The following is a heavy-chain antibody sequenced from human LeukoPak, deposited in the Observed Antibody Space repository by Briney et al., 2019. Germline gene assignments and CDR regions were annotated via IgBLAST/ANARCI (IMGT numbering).Heavy chain of an antibody. Sequence: GGSLRLSCAASGFTFNSYWMHWVRQAPGKGLEWVSRLSGDDNNTKYADSVKGRFTISRDDAKNTLYLQIDSLRAEDTAVYFCVLRYFDWLAEDHFDCWGQGTRVIVSS. V-gene: IGHV3-74*01. CDR3: VLRYFDWLAEDHFDC. D-gene: IGHD3-9*01. CDR2: LSGDDNNT. J-gene: IGHJ4*02. CDR1: GFTFNSYW.